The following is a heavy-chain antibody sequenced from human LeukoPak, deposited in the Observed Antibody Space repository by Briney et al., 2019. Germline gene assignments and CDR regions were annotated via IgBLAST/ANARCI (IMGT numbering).Heavy chain of an antibody. Sequence: GGSLRLSCAASVFTFSSYSMNWVRAAPGKGPGWVSSISSSSRYIYYPDSQKGRFTISRDNAKNSLYLQMNSLRAEDTAVYYWARSGGCSSTSCSPNFDYWGQGTLVTVSS. CDR2: ISSSSRYI. V-gene: IGHV3-21*01. D-gene: IGHD2-2*01. J-gene: IGHJ4*02. CDR1: VFTFSSYS. CDR3: ARSGGCSSTSCSPNFDY.